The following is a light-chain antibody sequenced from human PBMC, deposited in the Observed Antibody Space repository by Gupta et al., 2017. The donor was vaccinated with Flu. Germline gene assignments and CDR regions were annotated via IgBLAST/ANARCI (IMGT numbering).Light chain of an antibody. V-gene: IGLV2-18*02. CDR3: SSYTSSSTYV. Sequence: QSALTQPPSVSGSPGQSVTISSTGTSSDVGSYNRVSWYQQPPGTAPKLMIYDVSNRPSGVPDRFSGSKSGNTASLTISGLQADDEADYYCSSYTSSSTYVFGTGTKVTVL. J-gene: IGLJ1*01. CDR2: DVS. CDR1: SSDVGSYNR.